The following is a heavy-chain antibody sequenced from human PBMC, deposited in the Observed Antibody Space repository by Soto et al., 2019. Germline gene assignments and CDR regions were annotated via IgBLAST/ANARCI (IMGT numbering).Heavy chain of an antibody. D-gene: IGHD6-6*01. Sequence: QVQLVQSGVEVKKPGASVKVSCKASGYTFTNYAISWVRQAPARGLEWMGWVNTYNGNPNYAQILQGRVTMTTDTSTGTAYMELRRLNSDDSAVYYCARDSQYSTDWQRFDSWGQGTLVTVSS. CDR2: VNTYNGNP. CDR3: ARDSQYSTDWQRFDS. CDR1: GYTFTNYA. J-gene: IGHJ4*02. V-gene: IGHV1-18*01.